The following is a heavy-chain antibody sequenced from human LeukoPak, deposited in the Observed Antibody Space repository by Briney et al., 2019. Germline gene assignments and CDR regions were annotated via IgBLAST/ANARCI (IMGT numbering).Heavy chain of an antibody. CDR2: FYYSGST. D-gene: IGHD6-6*01. J-gene: IGHJ4*02. CDR3: ARQHRPSGWYSSSSLDY. V-gene: IGHV4-39*01. CDR1: GGSISSSSYY. Sequence: PSETLSLTCTVSGGSISSSSYYWGWIRQPPGKGLEWIGSFYYSGSTYYNPSLKSRVTISVDTSKNQFSLKLSSVTAADTAVYYCARQHRPSGWYSSSSLDYWGQGTLVTVSS.